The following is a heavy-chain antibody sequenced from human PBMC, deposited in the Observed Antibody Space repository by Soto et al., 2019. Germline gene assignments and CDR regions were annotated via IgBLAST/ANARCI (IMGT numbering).Heavy chain of an antibody. CDR2: ISGSGGST. V-gene: IGHV3-23*01. J-gene: IGHJ4*02. Sequence: GGSLRLSCAASGFTFSSYAMSWVRQAPGKGLEWVSAISGSGGSTYYADSVKGRFTISRDNSKNTLFLQVNSLRADDTAVYYCAKVLVPTSETLHWGQGTLVTVSS. CDR3: AKVLVPTSETLH. D-gene: IGHD1-1*01. CDR1: GFTFSSYA.